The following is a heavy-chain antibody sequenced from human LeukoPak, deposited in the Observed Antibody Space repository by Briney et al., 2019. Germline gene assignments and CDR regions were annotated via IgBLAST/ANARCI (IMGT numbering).Heavy chain of an antibody. D-gene: IGHD3-16*02. V-gene: IGHV1-18*01. CDR1: GYTFTRYY. Sequence: GASVKVSCKASGYTFTRYYIHWVRQAPGQGLEWMGWISGYNGNINNAQKFQGRVTMTRDTSTNTFQMELRSLKSDDTAVYYCARGWSGGSYPHYYYYYMDVWGEGTTVTVSS. CDR3: ARGWSGGSYPHYYYYYMDV. J-gene: IGHJ6*03. CDR2: ISGYNGNI.